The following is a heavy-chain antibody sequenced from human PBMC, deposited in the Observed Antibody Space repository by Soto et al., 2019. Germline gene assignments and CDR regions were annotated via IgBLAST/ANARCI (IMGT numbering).Heavy chain of an antibody. CDR1: GFIVSDTY. CDR2: ISNRGDT. CDR3: AREPRYCHGDSCSITGDAYDI. Sequence: EVQLVESGGGLVQPGGSLRLSCTASGFIVSDTYVNWVRQAPGKGLEWVSVISNRGDTHYADSVRGRFSLSRDISDNTLHLQMNNLRVEGTAVYYCAREPRYCHGDSCSITGDAYDIWGQGTMVTVSS. V-gene: IGHV3-66*01. J-gene: IGHJ3*02. D-gene: IGHD2-15*01.